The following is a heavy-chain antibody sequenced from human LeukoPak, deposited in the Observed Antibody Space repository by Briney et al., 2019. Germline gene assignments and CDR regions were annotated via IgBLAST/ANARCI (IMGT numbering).Heavy chain of an antibody. J-gene: IGHJ4*02. CDR2: IYYDGST. V-gene: IGHV4-59*08. D-gene: IGHD6-13*01. Sequence: PSETLSLTCTVSGGSINNFFWNWVRQPPGNGLERIGYIYYDGSTNYSPSLKSRVTMSVDTSKNQFPLNLRSVTAADTAVYYCARGTAPDTHWGQGALVTVSP. CDR1: GGSINNFF. CDR3: ARGTAPDTH.